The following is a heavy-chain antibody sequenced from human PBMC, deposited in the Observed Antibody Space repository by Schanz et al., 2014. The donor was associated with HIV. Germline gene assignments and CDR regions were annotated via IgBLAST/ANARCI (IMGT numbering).Heavy chain of an antibody. CDR3: AREAYDISTGYYNPVLGY. V-gene: IGHV3-23*04. CDR1: GFTFYTYA. CDR2: ISDSGDGT. D-gene: IGHD3-9*01. J-gene: IGHJ4*02. Sequence: EVQLVESGGGLVQPGKSLRLSCAASGFTFYTYAMTWVRQAPGKGLEWVSTISDSGDGTYYADSMKGRVTISRDNSKNTLYLQMKSLRVEDTAVYYCAREAYDISTGYYNPVLGYWGQGTLVTVSS.